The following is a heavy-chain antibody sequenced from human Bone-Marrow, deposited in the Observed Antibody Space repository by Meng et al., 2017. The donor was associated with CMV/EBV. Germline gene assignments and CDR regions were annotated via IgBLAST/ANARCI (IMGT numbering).Heavy chain of an antibody. Sequence: LRLSCTVSGGSISSGGYYWSWIRQHPGKGLEWIGYIYYSGSTYYNPSLKSRVTISVDTSKNHFSLKLSSVTAADTAVYYCARDRGCSSTSCYPNNWFDPWGQGTLVTV. J-gene: IGHJ5*02. CDR1: GGSISSGGYY. D-gene: IGHD2-2*01. CDR3: ARDRGCSSTSCYPNNWFDP. V-gene: IGHV4-31*03. CDR2: IYYSGST.